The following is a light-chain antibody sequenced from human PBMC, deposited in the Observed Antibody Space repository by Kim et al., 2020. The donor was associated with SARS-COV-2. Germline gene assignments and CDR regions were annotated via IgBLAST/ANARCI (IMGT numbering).Light chain of an antibody. V-gene: IGKV3-20*01. Sequence: PWQRATATFSASDSVTVTTLSGYQQRPGHAPSRLMYGAAYRDSGIPDSFSGSGSGTDFTMTISRLEPEDFSVYYCQYYGSSSPVTFGQGTRLEIK. CDR1: DSVTVTT. CDR3: QYYGSSSPVT. J-gene: IGKJ5*01. CDR2: GAA.